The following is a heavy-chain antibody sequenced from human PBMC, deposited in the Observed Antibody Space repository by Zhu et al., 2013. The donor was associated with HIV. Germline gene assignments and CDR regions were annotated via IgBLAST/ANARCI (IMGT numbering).Heavy chain of an antibody. CDR1: GGTFSSYT. CDR3: ARDPTYYYDSSGSDPDY. CDR2: IIPILGIA. D-gene: IGHD3-22*01. V-gene: IGHV1-69*08. J-gene: IGHJ4*02. Sequence: QVQLVQSGAEVKKPGSSVKVSCKASGGTFSSYTISWVRQAPGQGLEWMGRIIPILGIANYAQKFQGRVTITADKSTSTAYMELSSLRSEDTAVYYCARDPTYYYDSSGSDPDYWGQGTLVTVSS.